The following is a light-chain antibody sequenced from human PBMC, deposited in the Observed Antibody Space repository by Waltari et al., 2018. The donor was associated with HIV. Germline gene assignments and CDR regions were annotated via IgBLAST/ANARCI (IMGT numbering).Light chain of an antibody. CDR3: NSFTNSGTLE. Sequence: QSALTQPASVSGSPGQSITISCTGASSNLGTPNYFSWYLQRPGKAPQIIIYEVTNRPSGVSDRFSGSKSGNTASLTISRLQPEDEAVYFCNSFTNSGTLEFGGGTKLTVL. V-gene: IGLV2-14*01. J-gene: IGLJ3*02. CDR1: SSNLGTPNY. CDR2: EVT.